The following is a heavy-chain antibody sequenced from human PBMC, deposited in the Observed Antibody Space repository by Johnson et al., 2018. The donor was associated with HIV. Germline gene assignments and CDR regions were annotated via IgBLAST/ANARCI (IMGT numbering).Heavy chain of an antibody. CDR2: ISYDGSNN. V-gene: IGHV3-30*19. CDR3: ARTYYNTNDYYLYSFDI. Sequence: QVQLVESGGGVVQPGGSLRLSCAASGFTLSSYGMHWVRQAPGKGLEWVAFISYDGSNNYYADSVKGRFTISRDNAKNSLYLQMNSLRPDDTAVYYCARTYYNTNDYYLYSFDIWGQGTMVTVSS. J-gene: IGHJ3*02. CDR1: GFTLSSYG. D-gene: IGHD3-22*01.